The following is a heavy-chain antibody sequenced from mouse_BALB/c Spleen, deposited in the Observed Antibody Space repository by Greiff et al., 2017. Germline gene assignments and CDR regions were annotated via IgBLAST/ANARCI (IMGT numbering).Heavy chain of an antibody. CDR2: IWGDGST. D-gene: IGHD1-1*01. V-gene: IGHV2-6-7*01. CDR3: ARDPWSYGAD. CDR1: GFSFNGYG. J-gene: IGHJ3*01. Sequence: QVQLKESGPGLVAPSQSLSITCTVSGFSFNGYGVNWVRQPPGKGLEWLGMIWGDGSTDYNSALKSRLSISKDNSTSKVFLKMNSLQTDDTARYYCARDPWSYGADWGQGTLVTVSA.